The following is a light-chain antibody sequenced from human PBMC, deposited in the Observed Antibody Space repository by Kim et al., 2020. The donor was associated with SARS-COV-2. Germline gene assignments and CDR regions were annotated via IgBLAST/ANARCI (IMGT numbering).Light chain of an antibody. V-gene: IGLV3-21*04. CDR3: QVWNTGGAHVV. CDR1: NIGGKS. J-gene: IGLJ3*02. CDR2: FDS. Sequence: APGMTARITCGGNNIGGKSVHWYQQRPGQAPVLVNYFDSERPSGIPERFSGSASGNTATLTISRVEAGDEADYYCQVWNTGGAHVVFGGGTQLTVL.